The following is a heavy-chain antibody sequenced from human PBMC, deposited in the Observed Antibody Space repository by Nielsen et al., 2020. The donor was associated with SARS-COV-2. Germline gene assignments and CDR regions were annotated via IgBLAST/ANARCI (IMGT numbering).Heavy chain of an antibody. V-gene: IGHV4-39*01. D-gene: IGHD1-26*01. CDR1: RGSISSRSFY. CDR2: IYYSGST. J-gene: IGHJ4*02. CDR3: ARQRGSYTIYYFDY. Sequence: SETLSLTCTVSRGSISSRSFYWAWIRQPPGKGLEWIGSIYYSGSTYYNPSLKSRVTISVDTSKNQFSLKLSSVTAADTAVYYCARQRGSYTIYYFDYWGQGTLVTVSS.